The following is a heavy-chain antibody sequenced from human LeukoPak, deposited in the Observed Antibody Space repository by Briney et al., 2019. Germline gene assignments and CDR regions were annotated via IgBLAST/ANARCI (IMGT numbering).Heavy chain of an antibody. CDR3: AKPPREELLRPYSQH. CDR2: ISGSGGST. D-gene: IGHD1-26*01. CDR1: GFTFSTYA. Sequence: GGSLRLSCAASGFTFSTYAMSWVRQAPGKGLEWVSDISGSGGSTYYADSVKGRFTVSRDNSKNTLYLQMNSLRAEDTAVYYCAKPPREELLRPYSQHWGQGTLVTVSS. V-gene: IGHV3-23*01. J-gene: IGHJ1*01.